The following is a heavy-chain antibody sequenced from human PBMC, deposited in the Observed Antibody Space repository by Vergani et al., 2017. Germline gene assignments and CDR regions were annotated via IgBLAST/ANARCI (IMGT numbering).Heavy chain of an antibody. V-gene: IGHV4-39*07. Sequence: QLQLQESGPGLVKPSETLSLTCTVSGGSISSSSYYWGWIRQPPGKGLEWIGSIYYSGSTYYNPSLKSRVTISVDTSKNQFSLKLSSVTAADTAVYYCAXAHYDILTGYYYYGMDVWGQGTTVTVSS. CDR1: GGSISSSSYY. D-gene: IGHD3-9*01. CDR2: IYYSGST. J-gene: IGHJ6*02. CDR3: AXAHYDILTGYYYYGMDV.